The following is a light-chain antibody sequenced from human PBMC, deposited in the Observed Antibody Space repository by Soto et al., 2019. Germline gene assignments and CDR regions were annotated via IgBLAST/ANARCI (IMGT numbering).Light chain of an antibody. CDR2: RNN. J-gene: IGLJ1*01. V-gene: IGLV1-47*01. CDR1: SSNIGSNY. Sequence: QSVLTQPPSASGTPGQRVTISCSGSSSNIGSNYVYWYQQLPGTAPKLLIYRNNQRPSGVPDRFSGSKSGTSASLAISGLRSEDEADYYCAAWDDSLSAPYVLGTATKLTV. CDR3: AAWDDSLSAPYV.